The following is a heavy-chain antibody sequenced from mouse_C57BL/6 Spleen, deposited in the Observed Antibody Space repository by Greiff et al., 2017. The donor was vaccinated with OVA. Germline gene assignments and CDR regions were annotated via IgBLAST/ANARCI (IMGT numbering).Heavy chain of an antibody. CDR3: ASGSSSSLVYYYAMDY. J-gene: IGHJ4*01. V-gene: IGHV1-72*01. CDR2: IDPNSGGT. D-gene: IGHD1-1*01. Sequence: QVHVKQPGAELVKPGASVKLSCKASGYTFTSYWMHWVKQRPGRGLEWIGRIDPNSGGTKYNEKFKSKATLTVDKPSSTAYMQLSSLTSEDSAVYYCASGSSSSLVYYYAMDYWGQGTSVTVSS. CDR1: GYTFTSYW.